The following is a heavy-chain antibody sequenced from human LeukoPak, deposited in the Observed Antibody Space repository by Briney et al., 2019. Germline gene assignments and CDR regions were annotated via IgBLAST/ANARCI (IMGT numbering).Heavy chain of an antibody. D-gene: IGHD3-22*01. CDR1: GYTLTELS. Sequence: ASVKVSCKVSGYTLTELSMHWVRQAPGKGLEWMGGFDPEDGETIYAQKFQGRVTMTEGTSTDTAYMELSSLRSEDTAVYYCATDLPTMIVVPEGYWGQGTLVTVSS. CDR3: ATDLPTMIVVPEGY. CDR2: FDPEDGET. J-gene: IGHJ4*02. V-gene: IGHV1-24*01.